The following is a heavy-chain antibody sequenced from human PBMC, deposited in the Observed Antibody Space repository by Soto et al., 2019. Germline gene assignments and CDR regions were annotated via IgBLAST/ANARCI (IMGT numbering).Heavy chain of an antibody. CDR3: ARQGGYPTRYFDY. V-gene: IGHV3-33*01. Sequence: GGSLRLSCAASGFTFSSYGIHWVRQVPGKGLEWVAVIWNDGSNIYYGDSVKGRFTISRDNSKNTLYLQMNSLRAEDTAVYYCARQGGYPTRYFDYWGQGTLVTVSS. CDR1: GFTFSSYG. D-gene: IGHD6-25*01. J-gene: IGHJ4*02. CDR2: IWNDGSNI.